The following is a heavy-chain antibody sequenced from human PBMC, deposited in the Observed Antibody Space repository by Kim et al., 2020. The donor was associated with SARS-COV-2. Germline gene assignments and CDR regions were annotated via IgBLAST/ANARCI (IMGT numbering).Heavy chain of an antibody. CDR1: GGSISSSNW. CDR3: ARDGVWFGEFFSGDRTPVYYYGMDV. D-gene: IGHD3-10*01. Sequence: SETLSLTCAVSGGSISSSNWWSWVRQPPGKGLEWIGEIYHSGSTNYNPSLKSRVTISVDKSKNQFSLKLSSVTAADTAVYYCARDGVWFGEFFSGDRTPVYYYGMDVWGQGTTVTVSS. J-gene: IGHJ6*02. CDR2: IYHSGST. V-gene: IGHV4-4*02.